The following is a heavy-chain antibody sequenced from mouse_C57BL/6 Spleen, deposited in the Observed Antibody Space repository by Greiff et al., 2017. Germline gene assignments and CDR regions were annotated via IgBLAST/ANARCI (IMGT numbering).Heavy chain of an antibody. CDR1: GYTFTDYE. CDR2: IDPETGGT. V-gene: IGHV1-15*01. CDR3: TRGVPRSFRV. J-gene: IGHJ3*02. D-gene: IGHD1-1*01. Sequence: QVQLKESGAELVRPGASVTLSCKASGYTFTDYEMHWVKQTPVHGLEWIGAIDPETGGTAYNQKFKGKAILTADKSSSTAYMELRSLTSEDSAVYYCTRGVPRSFRVWGQWTLVTVSA.